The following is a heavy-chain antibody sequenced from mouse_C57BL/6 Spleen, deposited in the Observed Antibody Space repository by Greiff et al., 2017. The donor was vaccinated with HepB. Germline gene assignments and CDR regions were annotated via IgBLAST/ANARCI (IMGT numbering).Heavy chain of an antibody. Sequence: QVQLQQSGAELVKPGASVKISCKASGYAFSSYWMNWVKQRPGKGLEWIGQIYPGDGDTNYNGKFKGKATLTADKSSSTAYMQLSSLTSEDSAVYFCARHHYYGSSWFAYWGQGTLVTVSA. CDR1: GYAFSSYW. CDR3: ARHHYYGSSWFAY. D-gene: IGHD1-1*01. J-gene: IGHJ3*01. V-gene: IGHV1-80*01. CDR2: IYPGDGDT.